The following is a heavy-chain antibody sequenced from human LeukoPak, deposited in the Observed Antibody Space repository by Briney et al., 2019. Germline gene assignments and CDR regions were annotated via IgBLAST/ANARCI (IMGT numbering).Heavy chain of an antibody. J-gene: IGHJ4*02. V-gene: IGHV4-61*01. Sequence: PSETLSLTCTVSGGSVSSGISYWSWIRQPPWKGLEWIADISDSGASDYNPSIRGRVTISVDTSKNQFSLRLTSVTAADTAVYYCARVPAAGTGRDYWGQGTLVTVSS. CDR1: GGSVSSGISY. CDR3: ARVPAAGTGRDY. D-gene: IGHD6-13*01. CDR2: ISDSGAS.